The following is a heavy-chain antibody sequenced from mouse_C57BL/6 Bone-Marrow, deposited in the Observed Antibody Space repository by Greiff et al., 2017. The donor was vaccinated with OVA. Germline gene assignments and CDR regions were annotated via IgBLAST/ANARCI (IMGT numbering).Heavy chain of an antibody. D-gene: IGHD2-5*01. Sequence: QVQLQQSGPGLVQPSQSLSITCTVSGFSLTSYSVHWVRQSPGKGLEWLGVIWRGGSTDYNAAFMSRLSITKDNSKSQVFFKMNSLQADDTAIYYCAKMAGSNYFYAMDYWGQGTSVTVSS. CDR3: AKMAGSNYFYAMDY. CDR1: GFSLTSYS. V-gene: IGHV2-5*01. CDR2: IWRGGST. J-gene: IGHJ4*01.